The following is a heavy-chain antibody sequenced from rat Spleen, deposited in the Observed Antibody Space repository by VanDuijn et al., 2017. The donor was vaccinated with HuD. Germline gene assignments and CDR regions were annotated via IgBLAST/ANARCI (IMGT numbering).Heavy chain of an antibody. Sequence: EVQLQESGPGLVKPSQSLSLTCSVTGYSITSNFWGWIRKFPGNKMEWMGYINYSGTTSYNPSLKSRISITGDSSKNQFFLQLNSVTTEDTATYYCARQDDGSPPFAYWGQGTLVTVSS. CDR2: INYSGTT. CDR3: ARQDDGSPPFAY. CDR1: GYSITSNF. V-gene: IGHV3-1*01. J-gene: IGHJ3*01. D-gene: IGHD1-12*02.